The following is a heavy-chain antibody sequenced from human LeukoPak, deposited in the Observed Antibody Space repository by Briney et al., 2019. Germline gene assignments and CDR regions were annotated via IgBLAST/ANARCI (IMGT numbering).Heavy chain of an antibody. D-gene: IGHD3-22*01. J-gene: IGHJ1*01. CDR2: ISYDGSNK. Sequence: GGSLRLSCSASGFTFSSYAMHWVRQAPGKGLEWVAVISYDGSNKYYADSVKGRFTISRDNSKNTLYLQMNSLRAEDTAVYYCATYSSLNRREFQYWGQGTLLTVSS. V-gene: IGHV3-30-3*01. CDR3: ATYSSLNRREFQY. CDR1: GFTFSSYA.